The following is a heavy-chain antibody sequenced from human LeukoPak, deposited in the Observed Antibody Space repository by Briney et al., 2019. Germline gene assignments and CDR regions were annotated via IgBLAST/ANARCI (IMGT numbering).Heavy chain of an antibody. CDR2: IFASGST. D-gene: IGHD5/OR15-5a*01. CDR3: VQDGPLRSDY. Sequence: SETLSLTCTVSGASISTYYWSWIRQPAGKGLEWIGRIFASGSTNYHPSLKSRIAMSVDTSKNQFSLNLTSVTAADTAMYYCVQDGPLRSDYWGQGTLVTVSS. J-gene: IGHJ4*02. CDR1: GASISTYY. V-gene: IGHV4-4*07.